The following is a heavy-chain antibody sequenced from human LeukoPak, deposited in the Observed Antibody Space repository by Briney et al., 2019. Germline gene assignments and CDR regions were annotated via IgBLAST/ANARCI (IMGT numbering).Heavy chain of an antibody. D-gene: IGHD3-10*01. CDR2: ISGSGGST. CDR3: AKCSRLLWFGELFGY. Sequence: GGFLRLSCAASGFTFSSYAMSWVRQAPGKGLEWVSAISGSGGSTYYADSVKGRFTISRDNSKNTLYLQMNSLRAEDTAVYYCAKCSRLLWFGELFGYWGQGTLVTVSS. J-gene: IGHJ4*02. CDR1: GFTFSSYA. V-gene: IGHV3-23*01.